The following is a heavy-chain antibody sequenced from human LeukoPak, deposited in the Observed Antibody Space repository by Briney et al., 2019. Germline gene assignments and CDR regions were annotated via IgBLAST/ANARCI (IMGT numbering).Heavy chain of an antibody. CDR2: IYYSGST. Sequence: SETLSLTCTVSGGSISSYYWSWIRQPPGKGVEWIGYIYYSGSTNYNPSLKSRVTISVDTSKNQFSLKLSSVTAADTAVYYCARGAVTIPSKAPQNWFDPWGQGTLVTVSS. CDR3: ARGAVTIPSKAPQNWFDP. CDR1: GGSISSYY. D-gene: IGHD3-9*01. V-gene: IGHV4-59*01. J-gene: IGHJ5*02.